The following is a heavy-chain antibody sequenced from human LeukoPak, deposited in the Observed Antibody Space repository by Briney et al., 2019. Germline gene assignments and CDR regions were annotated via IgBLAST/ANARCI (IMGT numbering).Heavy chain of an antibody. V-gene: IGHV4-30-4*01. CDR3: AAMSLLGSYRWKGDY. D-gene: IGHD3-16*02. Sequence: PSETLSLTCTVSGGSISSGDYYWSWLRQPPGKGLEWIGYIYYSGSTYYNPSLKSRVTISVDTSKNQFSLKLSSVTAADTAVYYCAAMSLLGSYRWKGDYWGQGTLVTVSS. CDR1: GGSISSGDYY. CDR2: IYYSGST. J-gene: IGHJ4*02.